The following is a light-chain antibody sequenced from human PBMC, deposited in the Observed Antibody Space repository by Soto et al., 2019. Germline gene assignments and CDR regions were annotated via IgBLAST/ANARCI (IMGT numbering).Light chain of an antibody. CDR2: DNN. CDR3: GPWDSSRSAAV. J-gene: IGLJ2*01. V-gene: IGLV1-51*01. CDR1: SSNIGNNY. Sequence: QSVLTQPPSVSAAPGQKVTISCSGSSSNIGNNYVSWYQQLPGTAPKLLIYDNNKRPSGIPDRFSGSKSGTSATLGITGLQTGDEADYYCGPWDSSRSAAVFGGGTKSPS.